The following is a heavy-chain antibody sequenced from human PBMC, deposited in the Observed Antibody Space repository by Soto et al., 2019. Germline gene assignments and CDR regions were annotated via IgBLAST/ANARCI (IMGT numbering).Heavy chain of an antibody. CDR1: GGSISSYY. CDR2: IYYSGST. V-gene: IGHV4-59*01. CDR3: ARGGSVYYYDSSGRFDY. Sequence: SETLSLTCTVSGGSISSYYWSWIRQPPGKGLEWIGYIYYSGSTNYNPSLKSRVTISVDTSKNRSSLKLSSVTAADTAVYYCARGGSVYYYDSSGRFDYWGQGTLVTVS. D-gene: IGHD3-22*01. J-gene: IGHJ4*02.